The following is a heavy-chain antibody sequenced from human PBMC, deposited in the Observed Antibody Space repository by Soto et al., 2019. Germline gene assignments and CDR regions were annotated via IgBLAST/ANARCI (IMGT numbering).Heavy chain of an antibody. J-gene: IGHJ4*02. Sequence: VGSLRLSCAASRFTFSSYGMHWVRQAPGKGLEWVAVISYDGSNKYYADSVKGQFTISRDNSKNTLYLQMNSLRAEDTAVYYCAKDEGYCSSTSWRSSFDYWGQGTLVTVSS. CDR1: RFTFSSYG. CDR2: ISYDGSNK. V-gene: IGHV3-30*18. CDR3: AKDEGYCSSTSWRSSFDY. D-gene: IGHD2-2*01.